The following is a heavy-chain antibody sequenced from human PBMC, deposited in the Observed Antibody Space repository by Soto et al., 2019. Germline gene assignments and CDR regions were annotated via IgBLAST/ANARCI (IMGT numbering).Heavy chain of an antibody. CDR3: ARTCSSTSCYDY. D-gene: IGHD2-2*01. J-gene: IGHJ4*02. CDR2: IYYSGST. V-gene: IGHV4-59*01. CDR1: GCSISSYY. Sequence: SSETLSLTCTVSGCSISSYYWSWIRQHPGKGLEWIGYIYYSGSTNYNPSLKSRVTISVDTSKNQFSLKLSSVTAADTAVYYCARTCSSTSCYDYWGQGTLVTVSS.